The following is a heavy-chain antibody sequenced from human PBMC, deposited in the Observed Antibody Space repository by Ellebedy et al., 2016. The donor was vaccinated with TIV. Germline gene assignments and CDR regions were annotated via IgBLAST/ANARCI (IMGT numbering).Heavy chain of an antibody. Sequence: SETLSLTXAVSGGSISGYSSSCNRHPPRKRLEWIRYINHSGSTNYNPSLKRRVTISVDTSKNQFSLKLSSVTAADTAVYYCARAPMYDFWSGSIAWAFDIWGQGTMVTVSS. V-gene: IGHV4-30-2*05. CDR2: INHSGST. CDR1: GGSISGYS. CDR3: ARAPMYDFWSGSIAWAFDI. D-gene: IGHD3-3*01. J-gene: IGHJ3*02.